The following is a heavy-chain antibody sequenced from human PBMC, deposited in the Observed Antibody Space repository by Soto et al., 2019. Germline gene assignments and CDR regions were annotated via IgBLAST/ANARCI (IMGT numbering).Heavy chain of an antibody. D-gene: IGHD2-2*01. Sequence: GGSLRLSCTVSGFAFNNYGINWVRQAPGKGLEWVSSISKSDYTYYSDSVKGRFTISRDNAKNSVSLQMNTLRVEDTAVYYCAREDSIIIPAVSDFWGQGTLVTVS. CDR3: AREDSIIIPAVSDF. J-gene: IGHJ4*02. CDR2: ISKSDYT. V-gene: IGHV3-21*01. CDR1: GFAFNNYG.